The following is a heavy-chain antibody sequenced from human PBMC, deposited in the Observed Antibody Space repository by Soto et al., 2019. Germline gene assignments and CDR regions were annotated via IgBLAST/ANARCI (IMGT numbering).Heavy chain of an antibody. CDR3: ARDQDCGGDCYTDAFDI. J-gene: IGHJ3*02. CDR1: GGTFSSYA. V-gene: IGHV1-69*13. CDR2: IIPIFGTA. Sequence: SVKVSCKAPGGTFSSYAISWVRQAPGQGLEWMGGIIPIFGTANYAQKFQGRVPITADESTSTAYMELSSLRSEDTAVYYCARDQDCGGDCYTDAFDIWGQGTMVTVSS. D-gene: IGHD2-21*02.